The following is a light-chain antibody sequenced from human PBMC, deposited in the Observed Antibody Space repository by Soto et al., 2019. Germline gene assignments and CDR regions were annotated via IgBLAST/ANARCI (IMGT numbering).Light chain of an antibody. CDR2: DAS. V-gene: IGKV3-20*01. CDR1: QSLVNTY. J-gene: IGKJ1*01. CDR3: QSYGSSRT. Sequence: EVVLTQSPGSLSLSPGDRATLSCRASQSLVNTYVAWYQQKAGQAPRLLIFDASTRATGIPDRFSGSGSGTDCTLRISRLEPEDFAVYYCQSYGSSRTFGHGTKV.